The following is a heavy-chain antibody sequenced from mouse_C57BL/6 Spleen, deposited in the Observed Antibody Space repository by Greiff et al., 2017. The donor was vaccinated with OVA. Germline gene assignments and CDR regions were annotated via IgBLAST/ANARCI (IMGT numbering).Heavy chain of an antibody. CDR3: ARTSSYYYGSSYGYFDV. V-gene: IGHV1-37*01. J-gene: IGHJ1*03. CDR2: INPYNGDT. D-gene: IGHD1-1*01. CDR1: GYSFTGYF. Sequence: EVKLVESGPELVKPGASVKISCKASGYSFTGYFMNWVKQSHGKSLEWIGRINPYNGDTFYNQKFKGKATLTVDKSSSTAHMELLSLTSEDCAVYYCARTSSYYYGSSYGYFDVWGTGTTVTVSS.